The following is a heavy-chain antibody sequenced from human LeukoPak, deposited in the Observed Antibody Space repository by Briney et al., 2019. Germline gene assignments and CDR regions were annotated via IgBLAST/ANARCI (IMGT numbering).Heavy chain of an antibody. CDR2: ISGSGGST. Sequence: PGGSLRLSCAASGFTCSSYAMSWVRQAPGKGLEWVSAISGSGGSTYYADSVKGRFTISRDNSKNTLYLQMNSLRAEDTAVYYCAKSPAAHAYYYYYYMDVWGKGTTVTVSS. CDR1: GFTCSSYA. CDR3: AKSPAAHAYYYYYYMDV. V-gene: IGHV3-23*01. J-gene: IGHJ6*03. D-gene: IGHD2-2*01.